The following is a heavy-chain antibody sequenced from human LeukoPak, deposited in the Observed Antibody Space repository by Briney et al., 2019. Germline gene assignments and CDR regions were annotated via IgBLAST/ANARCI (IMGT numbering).Heavy chain of an antibody. CDR3: ARSIRGYSSGWYYFDY. Sequence: SETLSLTCTVSGGSISTYYWSWIRQPPGKRLEWIGYIFHSGSTNYNPSLRGRVTTSVDTSKNQFSVKLSSVTAADTAVYYCARSIRGYSSGWYYFDYWGQGTLITVSS. J-gene: IGHJ4*02. V-gene: IGHV4-59*12. CDR1: GGSISTYY. D-gene: IGHD6-19*01. CDR2: IFHSGST.